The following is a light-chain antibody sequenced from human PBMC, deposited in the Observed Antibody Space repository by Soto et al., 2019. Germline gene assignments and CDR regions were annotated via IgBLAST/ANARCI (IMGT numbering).Light chain of an antibody. CDR2: DAS. Sequence: EIVLIQALAALFTTPGERATLSSRASQSVSSYLAWYQQKPGQAPRLLIYDASNSATGIPARFSGSGSGTDFTLTISSLEPEDFAVYSCQQRSNWPITLGQGTRLEIK. CDR3: QQRSNWPIT. J-gene: IGKJ5*01. CDR1: QSVSSY. V-gene: IGKV3-11*01.